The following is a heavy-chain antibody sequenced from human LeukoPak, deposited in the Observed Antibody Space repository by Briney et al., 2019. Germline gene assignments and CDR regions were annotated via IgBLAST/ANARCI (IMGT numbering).Heavy chain of an antibody. J-gene: IGHJ5*02. CDR3: ARAHNCSSTSCYVGFDP. CDR2: INPNSDGT. V-gene: IGHV1-2*02. CDR1: GYTFTGYY. Sequence: ASVKVSCKASGYTFTGYYMHWVRQAPGQGLEWMGWINPNSDGTNYAQKFQGRVTMTRDTSISTAYMELSRLRSDDTAVYYCARAHNCSSTSCYVGFDPWGQGTLVTVSS. D-gene: IGHD2-2*01.